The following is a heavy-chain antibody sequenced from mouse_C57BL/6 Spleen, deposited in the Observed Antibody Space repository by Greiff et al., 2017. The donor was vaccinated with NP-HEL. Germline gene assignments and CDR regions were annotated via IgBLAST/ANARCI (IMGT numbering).Heavy chain of an antibody. V-gene: IGHV5-4*01. D-gene: IGHD1-1*01. CDR1: GFTFSSYA. CDR2: TSDGGSYT. CDR3: AREGYYGSVDY. J-gene: IGHJ2*01. Sequence: EVKLVESGGGLVKPGGSLKLSCAASGFTFSSYAMSWVRQTPEKRLEWVATTSDGGSYTYYPDNVKGRFTISRDNAKNNLYLQMSHLKSEDTAMYYCAREGYYGSVDYWGQGTTLTVSS.